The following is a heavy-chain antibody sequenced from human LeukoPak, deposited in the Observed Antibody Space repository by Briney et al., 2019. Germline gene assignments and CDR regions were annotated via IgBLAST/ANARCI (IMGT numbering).Heavy chain of an antibody. V-gene: IGHV1-24*01. CDR3: ATAAYYDILTVNPIDAFDI. CDR2: FDPEDGET. J-gene: IGHJ3*02. Sequence: GASVKVSCKVSGYTLTELSMHWVRQAPGKGLEWMGGFDPEDGETIYAQKFQGRVTMTEDTSTDTAYMELSSLRSEDTAVYYCATAAYYDILTVNPIDAFDIWGQGTMVTVSS. D-gene: IGHD3-9*01. CDR1: GYTLTELS.